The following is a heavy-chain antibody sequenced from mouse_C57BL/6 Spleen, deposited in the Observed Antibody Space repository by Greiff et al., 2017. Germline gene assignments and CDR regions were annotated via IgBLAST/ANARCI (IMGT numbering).Heavy chain of an antibody. CDR3: AREWRDWYFDV. J-gene: IGHJ1*03. CDR2: ISYDGSN. CDR1: GYSITSGYY. V-gene: IGHV3-6*01. Sequence: EVQLVESGPGLVKPSQSLSLTCSVTGYSITSGYYWNWIRQFPGNKLEWMGYISYDGSNNYNPSLKNRISITRDTSKNQFFLKLNSVTTEDTATYYCAREWRDWYFDVWGTGTTVTVSS.